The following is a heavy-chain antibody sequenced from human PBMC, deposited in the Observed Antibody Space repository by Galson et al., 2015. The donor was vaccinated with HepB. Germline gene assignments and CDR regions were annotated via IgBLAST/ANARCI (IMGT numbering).Heavy chain of an antibody. CDR1: GFTFSSYG. Sequence: SLRLSCAASGFTFSSYGMHWVRQAPGKGLEWVAVIWYDGSNKYYADSVKGRFTISRDNSKNTLYLQMNSLRAEDTAVYYCARAHPYGSGSRDDYWGQGTLVTVSS. D-gene: IGHD3-10*01. CDR3: ARAHPYGSGSRDDY. CDR2: IWYDGSNK. V-gene: IGHV3-33*01. J-gene: IGHJ4*02.